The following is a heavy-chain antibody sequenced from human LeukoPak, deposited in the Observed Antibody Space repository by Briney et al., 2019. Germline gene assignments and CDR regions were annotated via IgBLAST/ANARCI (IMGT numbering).Heavy chain of an antibody. CDR2: FAPEDGEA. J-gene: IGHJ4*02. CDR1: GNTFTELS. D-gene: IGHD1-1*01. CDR3: TTGRRYQLYDY. Sequence: EASVKVSCKVFGNTFTELSMHWVRQAPGKGLESMGGFAPEDGEAIYAQQFQGRLTMTEDTSTDTAYMELSSLTSEDTAVYYCTTGRRYQLYDYWGQGTLVTVSS. V-gene: IGHV1-24*01.